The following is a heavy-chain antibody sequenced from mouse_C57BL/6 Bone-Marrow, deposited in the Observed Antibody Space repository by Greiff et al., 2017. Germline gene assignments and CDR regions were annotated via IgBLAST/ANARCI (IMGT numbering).Heavy chain of an antibody. D-gene: IGHD1-1*01. J-gene: IGHJ3*01. CDR2: IDPENGDT. CDR3: TTDYYGSSGGFAY. Sequence: EVQLQQSGAELVRPGASVKLSCTASGFNIKDDYMHWVKQRPEQGLEWIGWIDPENGDTEYASKFQGKATITADTSSNTAYLQLSSLTSEDTAVYYCTTDYYGSSGGFAYWGQGTLVTVSA. CDR1: GFNIKDDY. V-gene: IGHV14-4*01.